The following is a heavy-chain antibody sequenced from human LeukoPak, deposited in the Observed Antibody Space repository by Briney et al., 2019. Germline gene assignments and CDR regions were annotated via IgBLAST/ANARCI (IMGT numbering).Heavy chain of an antibody. CDR3: ASGYCSGGSCYGLLDY. Sequence: ASVKVSCKASGYTFTTYGISWVRQAPGQGLEWMGWISAYNGKTNYAQKLQGRVTVTTDPSTKTAYMELRSLRSDDPAVYYCASGYCSGGSCYGLLDYWGQGTLVIVSS. CDR2: ISAYNGKT. CDR1: GYTFTTYG. V-gene: IGHV1-18*01. D-gene: IGHD2-15*01. J-gene: IGHJ4*02.